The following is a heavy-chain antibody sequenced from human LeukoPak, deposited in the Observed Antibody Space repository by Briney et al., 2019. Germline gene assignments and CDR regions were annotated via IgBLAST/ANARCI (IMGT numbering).Heavy chain of an antibody. CDR1: GGTFSSYA. J-gene: IGHJ6*02. V-gene: IGHV1-69*04. CDR2: IIPILGIA. CDR3: ARDSCSSTSCYPSYYGMDV. Sequence: SVRVSCKASGGTFSSYAISWVRQAPGQGLEWMGRIIPILGIANYAQKFQGRVTITADKSTSTAYMEPSSLRSEDTAVYYCARDSCSSTSCYPSYYGMDVWGQGTTVTVSS. D-gene: IGHD2-2*01.